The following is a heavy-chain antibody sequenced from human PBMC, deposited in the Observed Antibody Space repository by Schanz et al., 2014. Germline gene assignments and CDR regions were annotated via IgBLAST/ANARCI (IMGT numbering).Heavy chain of an antibody. V-gene: IGHV3-66*01. J-gene: IGHJ4*02. CDR3: AKQIHYDILTGTRN. D-gene: IGHD3-9*01. Sequence: EVQLVESGGGLVQPGGSLRLSCAVSGFTVSSNHMSWVRQAPGKGLEWVSVIYSGIGAYYADSVKGRFTISRDNSKNTLYLQMNSLRAEDTAVYYCAKQIHYDILTGTRNWGQGTLVTVSS. CDR2: IYSGIGA. CDR1: GFTVSSNH.